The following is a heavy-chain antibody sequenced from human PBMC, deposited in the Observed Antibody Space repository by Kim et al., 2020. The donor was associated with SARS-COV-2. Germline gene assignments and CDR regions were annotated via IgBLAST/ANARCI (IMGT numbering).Heavy chain of an antibody. CDR3: AREEDAFDI. CDR2: SSYT. V-gene: IGHV3-21*01. Sequence: SSYTYYADSVKGRFSISRDNAKKSLYLQMNSLRAEDTAVYYCAREEDAFDIWGQGTMVTVSS. J-gene: IGHJ3*02.